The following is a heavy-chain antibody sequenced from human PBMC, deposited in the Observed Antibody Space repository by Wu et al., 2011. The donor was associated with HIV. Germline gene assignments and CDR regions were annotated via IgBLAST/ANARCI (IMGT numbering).Heavy chain of an antibody. CDR2: ILPIFGAA. D-gene: IGHD2-2*01. V-gene: IGHV1-69*14. Sequence: QVQLVQSGAEVKEPGSSVRVSCRTSGDTFSNYATSWVRQAPGEGLEWMGGILPIFGAADYAQKFQGRVTITADTSTSTVYMELSSLRSEDTAVYYCARGLGYCSSPSCLRTGFFQHWGQGTLVTVSS. J-gene: IGHJ1*01. CDR1: GDTFSNYA. CDR3: ARGLGYCSSPSCLRTGFFQH.